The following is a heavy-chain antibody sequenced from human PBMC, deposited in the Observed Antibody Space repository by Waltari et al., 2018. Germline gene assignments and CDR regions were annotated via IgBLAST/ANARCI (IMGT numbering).Heavy chain of an antibody. J-gene: IGHJ5*02. CDR2: IYTSGST. Sequence: QVQLQESGPGLVKPSQTLSLTCTVSGGSISSGSYYWSWIRQPAGKGLEWIGRIYTSGSTNYNPSLKSRVTISVDTSKNQFSLKLSSVTAADTAVYYCARGYSSGWYYWFDPWGQGTLVTVSS. V-gene: IGHV4-61*02. CDR1: GGSISSGSYY. D-gene: IGHD6-19*01. CDR3: ARGYSSGWYYWFDP.